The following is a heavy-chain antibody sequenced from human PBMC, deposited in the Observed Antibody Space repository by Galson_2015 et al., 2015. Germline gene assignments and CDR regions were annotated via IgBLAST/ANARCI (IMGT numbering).Heavy chain of an antibody. Sequence: SLRLSCAASGFTFSNAWMSWVRQAPGKGLEWVGRIKSKTDGGTTDYAAPVKGRFTISRDDSKNTLYLQMNSLKTEDTAVYYCTTDLWFGELLAFDYWGQGTLVTVSS. V-gene: IGHV3-15*01. CDR3: TTDLWFGELLAFDY. D-gene: IGHD3-10*01. J-gene: IGHJ4*02. CDR2: IKSKTDGGTT. CDR1: GFTFSNAW.